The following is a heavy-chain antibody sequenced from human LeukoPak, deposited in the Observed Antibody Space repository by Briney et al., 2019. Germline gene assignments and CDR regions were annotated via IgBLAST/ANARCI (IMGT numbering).Heavy chain of an antibody. CDR1: GFTFSSYA. J-gene: IGHJ4*02. D-gene: IGHD2-15*01. CDR2: ISYDGSNK. V-gene: IGHV3-30-3*01. Sequence: GGSLRLSCAASGFTFSSYAMHWVRQAPGKGLEWVAVISYDGSNKYYADSVKGRFTISRDNSKNTLYLQMNSLRAEDTAVYYCARVTCEGGSCYSDYWGQGTLLTVSS. CDR3: ARVTCEGGSCYSDY.